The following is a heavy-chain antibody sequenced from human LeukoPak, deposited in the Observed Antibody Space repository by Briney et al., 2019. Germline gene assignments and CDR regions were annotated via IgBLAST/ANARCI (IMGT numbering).Heavy chain of an antibody. V-gene: IGHV4-39*07. CDR3: ARGLIAGATRNYYFDY. CDR1: GGSISSGSYY. CDR2: IYYNGNT. J-gene: IGHJ4*02. Sequence: SETLSLTCTVSGGSISSGSYYWDWIRQTPGKGLEWIGSIYYNGNTYNNPSLNSRVTISVDTSKNQFSLKLTSVTAAGTAVYYCARGLIAGATRNYYFDYWGQGTLVTVSS. D-gene: IGHD1-26*01.